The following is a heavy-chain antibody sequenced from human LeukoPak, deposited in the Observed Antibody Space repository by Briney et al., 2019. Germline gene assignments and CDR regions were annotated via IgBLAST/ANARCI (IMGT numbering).Heavy chain of an antibody. CDR3: ARDAGTDAFDI. CDR2: INPSGGST. CDR1: GYTFTSYY. J-gene: IGHJ3*02. Sequence: GASVKVSCXASGYTFTSYYMHWVRQAPGQGLEWMGIINPSGGSTNYAQKFQGRVTMTRDTSTSTVYMELSSLRSEDTAVYYCARDAGTDAFDIWGQGTMVTVSS. V-gene: IGHV1-46*03. D-gene: IGHD1-26*01.